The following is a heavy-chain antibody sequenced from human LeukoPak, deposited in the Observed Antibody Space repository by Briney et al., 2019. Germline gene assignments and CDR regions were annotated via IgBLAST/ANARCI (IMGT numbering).Heavy chain of an antibody. Sequence: GASMKVSCKASGYTFTSYGISWVRQAPGQGLEWMGWISAYNGNTNYAQKLQGRVTMTTDTSISTAYMELSRLRSDDTAVYYCAASAALYYYGMDVWGQGTTVTVSS. D-gene: IGHD6-13*01. CDR3: AASAALYYYGMDV. CDR1: GYTFTSYG. J-gene: IGHJ6*02. CDR2: ISAYNGNT. V-gene: IGHV1-18*01.